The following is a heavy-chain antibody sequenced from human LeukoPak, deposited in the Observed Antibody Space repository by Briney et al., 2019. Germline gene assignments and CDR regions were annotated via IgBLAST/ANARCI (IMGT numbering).Heavy chain of an antibody. CDR1: GFTFSSYS. CDR3: ARDRGYGDYYLFGGYYYYYMDV. J-gene: IGHJ6*03. V-gene: IGHV3-21*04. Sequence: GGSLRLSCAASGFTFSSYSMNWVRQAPGKGLEWVSSISSSSSYIYYADSVKGRFTISRDNAKNSLYLQMNSLRVDDTAVYYCARDRGYGDYYLFGGYYYYYMDVWGKGTTVTVSS. D-gene: IGHD4-17*01. CDR2: ISSSSSYI.